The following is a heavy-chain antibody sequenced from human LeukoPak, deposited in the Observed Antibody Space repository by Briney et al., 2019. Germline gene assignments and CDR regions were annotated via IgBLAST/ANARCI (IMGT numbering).Heavy chain of an antibody. Sequence: ASVKVSCEASGYTFTNYYIHWVRQAPGQGLEWMGWINPNSGGTNYAQKFQGRVTMTRDTSISTAYMELSRLRSDDTAVYYCARSIWFGEPPFDYWGQGTLVTVSS. CDR2: INPNSGGT. J-gene: IGHJ4*02. CDR1: GYTFTNYY. D-gene: IGHD3-10*01. CDR3: ARSIWFGEPPFDY. V-gene: IGHV1-2*02.